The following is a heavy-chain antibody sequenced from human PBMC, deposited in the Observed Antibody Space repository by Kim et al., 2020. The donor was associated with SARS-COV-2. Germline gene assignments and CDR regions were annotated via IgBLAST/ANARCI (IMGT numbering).Heavy chain of an antibody. CDR3: ARLFDFGDYVRAFDI. CDR1: AFTFSGSD. Sequence: GGSLRLSCAASAFTFSGSDMHWVRQASGKGLEWVGRIRSKANSYATSYAASVRGGFTISRDDSKNTAYLQMNSLKTEDTAVYFCARLFDFGDYVRAFDIWGQGTVVTVSS. D-gene: IGHD4-17*01. V-gene: IGHV3-73*01. J-gene: IGHJ3*02. CDR2: IRSKANSYAT.